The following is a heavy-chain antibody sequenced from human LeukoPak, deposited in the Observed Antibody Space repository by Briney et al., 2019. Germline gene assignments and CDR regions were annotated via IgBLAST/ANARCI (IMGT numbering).Heavy chain of an antibody. Sequence: GASVKVSCKASGGTFSSYAISWVRQAPGQGLEWMGGIIPIFDTANYAQKFQGRVTITADESTSTAYMELSSLRSEDTAVYYCARDNEWLSPYNWFDPWSQGTLVTVSS. V-gene: IGHV1-69*01. CDR1: GGTFSSYA. CDR3: ARDNEWLSPYNWFDP. CDR2: IIPIFDTA. D-gene: IGHD3-3*01. J-gene: IGHJ5*02.